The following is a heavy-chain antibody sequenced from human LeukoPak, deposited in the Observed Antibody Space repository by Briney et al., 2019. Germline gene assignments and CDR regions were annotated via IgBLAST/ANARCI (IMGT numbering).Heavy chain of an antibody. D-gene: IGHD3-3*01. V-gene: IGHV3-48*04. CDR3: ARIDFWMGMDV. CDR1: GFTFSTYS. CDR2: ISSSSTTI. Sequence: PGGSLRLSCAASGFTFSTYSMNWVRQAPGKGLEWLSYISSSSTTIYYADSVKGRFTISRDNAKNSLYLQMNSLRAEDTAVYYCARIDFWMGMDVWGKGTTVTVSS. J-gene: IGHJ6*04.